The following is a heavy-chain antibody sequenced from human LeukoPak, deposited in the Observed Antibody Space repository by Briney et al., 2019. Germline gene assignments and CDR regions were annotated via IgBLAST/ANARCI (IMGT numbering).Heavy chain of an antibody. CDR3: ARDRMGMSRLAGDAFDI. CDR1: GFTFSSYA. CDR2: ISYDGSNK. V-gene: IGHV3-30-3*01. Sequence: TGGSLRLSCAASGFTFSSYAMHWVRQAPGKGLEWVAVISYDGSNKYYADSVKGRFTISRDNAKNSLYLQMNSLRAEDTALYHCARDRMGMSRLAGDAFDIWGQGTMVTVSS. J-gene: IGHJ3*02. D-gene: IGHD1-26*01.